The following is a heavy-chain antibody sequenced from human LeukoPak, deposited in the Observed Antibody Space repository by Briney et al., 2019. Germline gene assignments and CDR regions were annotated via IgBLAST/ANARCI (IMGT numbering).Heavy chain of an antibody. CDR2: ISSSSSYI. J-gene: IGHJ4*02. CDR1: GFTFSSYS. Sequence: PGGSLRLSCAASGFTFSSYSMNWVRQAPGKGLEWVSSISSSSSYIYYADSVKGRFTISRDNAKNSPYLQMNSLRAEDTAVYYCAREVGRRFDYWGQGTLVTVSS. CDR3: AREVGRRFDY. D-gene: IGHD1-26*01. V-gene: IGHV3-21*01.